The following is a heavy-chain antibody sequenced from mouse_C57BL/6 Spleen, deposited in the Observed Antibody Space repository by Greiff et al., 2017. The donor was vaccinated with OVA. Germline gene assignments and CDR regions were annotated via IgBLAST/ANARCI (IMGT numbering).Heavy chain of an antibody. CDR2: IRNKANGYTT. J-gene: IGHJ3*01. D-gene: IGHD2-2*01. V-gene: IGHV7-3*01. Sequence: EVQLVESGGGLVQPGGSLSLSCAASGFTFTDYYMSWVRQPPGKALEWLGFIRNKANGYTTEYSASVKGRFTISRDNSQSILYLQMNALRAEDSATYYCANGYPFAYWGQGTLVTVSA. CDR1: GFTFTDYY. CDR3: ANGYPFAY.